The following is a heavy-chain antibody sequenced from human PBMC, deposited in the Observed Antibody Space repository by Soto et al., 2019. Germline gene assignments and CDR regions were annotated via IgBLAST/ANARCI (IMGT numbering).Heavy chain of an antibody. J-gene: IGHJ5*01. V-gene: IGHV3-23*01. CDR3: AKHRGTTVITPLDS. D-gene: IGHD4-4*01. CDR2: ISGSGNSK. Sequence: GSLRLSCAASGFTFSTYAMNWVRQAPGKGLEWVATISGSGNSKYYADSVKGRFTISRDNSKNTLYLQISSLRAEDTAVYYCAKHRGTTVITPLDSWGQGTLVTVSS. CDR1: GFTFSTYA.